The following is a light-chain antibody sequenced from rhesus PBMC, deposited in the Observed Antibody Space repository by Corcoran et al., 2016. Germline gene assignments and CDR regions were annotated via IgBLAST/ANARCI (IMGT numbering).Light chain of an antibody. Sequence: DIQMTQSPSSLSASVGDRVTITCRASENVNNYLNWYQQKPGKAPKLLIYKAYTLQSGVPSRFSGSGSGTEYTFTISSLQPEDVATYYCQHGYGTPFTFGPGTKLDIQ. CDR3: QHGYGTPFT. J-gene: IGKJ3*01. CDR1: ENVNNY. CDR2: KAY. V-gene: IGKV1-74*01.